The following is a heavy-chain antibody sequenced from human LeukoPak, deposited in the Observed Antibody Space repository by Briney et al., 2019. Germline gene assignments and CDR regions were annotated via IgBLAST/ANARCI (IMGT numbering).Heavy chain of an antibody. CDR2: IFYSGNT. V-gene: IGHV4-59*08. CDR1: GVSISSYY. CDR3: ARLAAISGSDYPDD. D-gene: IGHD1-26*01. J-gene: IGHJ4*02. Sequence: SETLSLTCTVSGVSISSYYWSWIRQPPGKGLEWIGYIFYSGNTIYNPSLKSRVTISVDTSKNHSSLRLRSVTAADTAVYYCARLAAISGSDYPDDWGQGTLVTVSS.